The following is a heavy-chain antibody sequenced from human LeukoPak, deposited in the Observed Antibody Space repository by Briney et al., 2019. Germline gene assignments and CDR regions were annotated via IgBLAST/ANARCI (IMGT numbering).Heavy chain of an antibody. CDR1: GGSITNGGYY. D-gene: IGHD1/OR15-1a*01. CDR3: ARYQTGTMFAV. V-gene: IGHV4-61*02. CDR2: IYTSGST. Sequence: PSETLSLTCTVSGGSITNGGYYWSWIRQPAGKGLEWIGRIYTSGSTNYNPSLKSRITMSLDTSENQLSLRLYSVTAADTAIYYCARYQTGTMFAVWGQGTLVTISS. J-gene: IGHJ4*02.